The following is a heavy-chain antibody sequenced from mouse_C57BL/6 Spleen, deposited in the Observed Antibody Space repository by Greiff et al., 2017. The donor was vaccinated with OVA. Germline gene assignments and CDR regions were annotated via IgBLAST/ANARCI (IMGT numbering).Heavy chain of an antibody. CDR2: ISSGGDYI. V-gene: IGHV5-9-1*02. Sequence: EVKLMESGAGLVKPGGSLKLSCAASGFTFSSYAMSWVRQTPEKRLEWVAYISSGGDYIYYADTVKGRFTISRDNARNTLYLQMSSLKSEDTAMYYCTRVLFPYAMDYWGQGTSVTVSS. CDR1: GFTFSSYA. D-gene: IGHD6-1*01. J-gene: IGHJ4*01. CDR3: TRVLFPYAMDY.